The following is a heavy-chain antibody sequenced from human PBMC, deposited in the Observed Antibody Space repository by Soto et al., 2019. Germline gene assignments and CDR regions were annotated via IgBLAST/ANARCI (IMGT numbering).Heavy chain of an antibody. CDR1: GGSISNYY. CDR2: VSSSGNT. V-gene: IGHV4-59*08. CDR3: ATQGRGVPSDN. J-gene: IGHJ4*02. D-gene: IGHD2-8*02. Sequence: QVQLQESGPGLVKPSETLSLTCTVSGGSISNYYWSWIRQTPGKGLEWIGYVSSSGNTVYNPSLKSRVSMSVDMSKKQFSLKLSSLTAADTAVYYCATQGRGVPSDNWGQGTLVTVSS.